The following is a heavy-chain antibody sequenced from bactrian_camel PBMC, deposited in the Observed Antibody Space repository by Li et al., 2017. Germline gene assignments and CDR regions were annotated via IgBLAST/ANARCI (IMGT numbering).Heavy chain of an antibody. Sequence: VQLVESGGGSVQAGGSLTLSCTVSGYDYDGRVCMGWFRQGPGKEREGVATIDGAGITTYAVSVKGRFTISKDNAKNTLYLHMNNLKPEDTAMYHCAASGGQLGRWCYEFPVNWVSWLYNWGQGTQVTVS. J-gene: IGHJ4*01. CDR3: AASGGQLGRWCYEFPVNWVSWLYN. CDR1: GYDYDGRVC. V-gene: IGHV3S55*01. CDR2: IDGAGIT. D-gene: IGHD3*01.